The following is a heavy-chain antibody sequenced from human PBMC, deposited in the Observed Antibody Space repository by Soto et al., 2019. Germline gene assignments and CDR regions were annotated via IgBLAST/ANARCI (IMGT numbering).Heavy chain of an antibody. Sequence: DVQLLESGGHLVQPGGSLRLSCAASGFTFSSYAMSWVRQAPGKGLEWVSSVSVGGDMTYYSDSVKGRFTISRDNSNNALFLQVNSLRIEDTALYYCARGDSGGSGSPASYYYSGLDVWGQGTTVTVS. CDR1: GFTFSSYA. D-gene: IGHD2-15*01. CDR2: VSVGGDMT. CDR3: ARGDSGGSGSPASYYYSGLDV. J-gene: IGHJ6*02. V-gene: IGHV3-23*01.